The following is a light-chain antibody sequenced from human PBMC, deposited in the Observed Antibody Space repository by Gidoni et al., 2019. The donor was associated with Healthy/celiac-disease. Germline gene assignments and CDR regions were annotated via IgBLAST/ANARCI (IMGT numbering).Light chain of an antibody. CDR3: AAWDDILNGRV. Sequence: QSVLTQPPSASGTPGQRATISCSGSSSNIGSNTVTWYQQLPGTAPNLLTYSNNQRPSGVPDRFSGSKSGTSAALAISGLQSEDEADYYCAAWDDILNGRVFGTGTKVTVL. V-gene: IGLV1-44*01. J-gene: IGLJ1*01. CDR2: SNN. CDR1: SSNIGSNT.